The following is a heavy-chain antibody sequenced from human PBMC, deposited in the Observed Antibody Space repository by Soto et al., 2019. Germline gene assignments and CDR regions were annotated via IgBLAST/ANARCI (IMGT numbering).Heavy chain of an antibody. J-gene: IGHJ6*02. D-gene: IGHD3-22*01. CDR3: TRVRGSVTIILHGV. CDR1: GFTFGDYG. Sequence: GGSLRLSCTASGFTFGDYGMSWFRQAPGKGLEWVGFIRSKAYVGTTEYAASVKARFTISRDDHKSMTYLQMNSLKTEDTAVYYCTRVRGSVTIILHGVWAQGTTVTVSS. V-gene: IGHV3-49*03. CDR2: IRSKAYVGTT.